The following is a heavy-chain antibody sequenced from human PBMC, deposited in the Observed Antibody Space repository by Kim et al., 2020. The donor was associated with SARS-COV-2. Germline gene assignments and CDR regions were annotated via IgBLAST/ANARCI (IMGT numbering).Heavy chain of an antibody. Sequence: GGSLRLSCAASGFTFSSYAMSWVRQAPGKGLEWVSAISGSGGSTYYADSVKGRFTISRDNSKNTLYLQMNSLRAEDTAVYYCAKDHPGYYDSSGYFNWFDPWGQGTLVTVSS. V-gene: IGHV3-23*01. CDR1: GFTFSSYA. CDR2: ISGSGGST. D-gene: IGHD3-22*01. J-gene: IGHJ5*02. CDR3: AKDHPGYYDSSGYFNWFDP.